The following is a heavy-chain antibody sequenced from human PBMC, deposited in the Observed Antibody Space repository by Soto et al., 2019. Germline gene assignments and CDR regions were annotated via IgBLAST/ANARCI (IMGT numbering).Heavy chain of an antibody. D-gene: IGHD3-10*01. CDR1: GFTVSNNY. CDR3: ARDQFFGSASSNNRYSYFYGMDV. V-gene: IGHV3-53*01. Sequence: GGSLRLSCAASGFTVSNNYMSWVRQAPGKGLEWVSHIYSGGTTYYTDSVKGRFTISRGNSKNTLYLHMNSLRVKDTAVYYCARDQFFGSASSNNRYSYFYGMDVWGQGTTVTVSS. J-gene: IGHJ6*02. CDR2: IYSGGTT.